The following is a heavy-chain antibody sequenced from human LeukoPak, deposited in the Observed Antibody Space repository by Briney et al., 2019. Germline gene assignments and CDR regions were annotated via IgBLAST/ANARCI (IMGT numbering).Heavy chain of an antibody. D-gene: IGHD6-6*01. CDR2: ISGSGGST. CDR1: GFTFSSYA. Sequence: GGSLRLSCAASGFTFSSYAMSWVRQAPGKGLEWVSAISGSGGSTYYADSVKGRFTISRANSKNTLYLQMTSLTADDTAMYYCARGSTPYSTSSWFDYWGRGTLVTVSS. CDR3: ARGSTPYSTSSWFDY. V-gene: IGHV3-23*01. J-gene: IGHJ4*02.